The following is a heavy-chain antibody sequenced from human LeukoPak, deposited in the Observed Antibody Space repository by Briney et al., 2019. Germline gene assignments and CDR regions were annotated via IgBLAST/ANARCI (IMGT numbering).Heavy chain of an antibody. CDR2: INSDGSST. J-gene: IGHJ4*02. Sequence: PGGSLRLSCAASGFTFSSYWMHWVRQASGKGLVWVSRINSDGSSTSYADSVKGRFTISRDNAKNTLYLQMNSLRAEDTAVYYCARVVRTTVATLYVFDYWGQGTLVTVSS. CDR3: ARVVRTTVATLYVFDY. V-gene: IGHV3-74*01. CDR1: GFTFSSYW. D-gene: IGHD4-23*01.